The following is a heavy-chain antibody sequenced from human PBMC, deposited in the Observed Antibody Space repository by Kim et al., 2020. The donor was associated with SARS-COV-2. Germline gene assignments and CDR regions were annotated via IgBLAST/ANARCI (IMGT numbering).Heavy chain of an antibody. CDR3: VRDIRLYNPSCSSALWGYYVDP. CDR1: DGSISSTNW. Sequence: SETLSLTCVVSDGSISSTNWWSCVRQPPGKGLECIGEVHYSGCTNYNPSLKSRVTISVDMSQNQYSLKMTSMAAADTAVYYCVRDIRLYNPSCSSALWGYYVDPWGQGTPVAVTS. J-gene: IGHJ5*02. D-gene: IGHD3-10*02. V-gene: IGHV4-4*02. CDR2: VHYSGCT.